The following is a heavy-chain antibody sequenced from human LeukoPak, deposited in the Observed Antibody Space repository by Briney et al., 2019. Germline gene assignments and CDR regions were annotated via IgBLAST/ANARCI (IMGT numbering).Heavy chain of an antibody. V-gene: IGHV1-46*01. J-gene: IGHJ3*02. CDR3: ARDYYDSSGYYWTCAFDI. CDR2: INPSGGST. D-gene: IGHD3-22*01. CDR1: GGTFSSYA. Sequence: ASVKVSCKASGGTFSSYAISWVRQAPGQGLEWMGIINPSGGSTSYAQKFQGRVTMTRDTSTSTVYMELSSLRSEDTAVYYCARDYYDSSGYYWTCAFDIWGQGTMVTVSS.